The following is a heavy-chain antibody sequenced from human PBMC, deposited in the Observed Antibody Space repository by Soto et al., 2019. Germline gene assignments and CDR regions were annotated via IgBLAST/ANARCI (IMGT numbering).Heavy chain of an antibody. Sequence: QITLKESGPTLVKPTQTLTLTCTFSGFSLSTSAVGVGWIRQPPGKALEWLAFIYWDDDKRDSPSLKRSLTLTKDTSKNQVVLAMTNMDPVDTATYYCAHLVVAGLTYYFDSWGQGTLVTVSS. J-gene: IGHJ4*02. CDR3: AHLVVAGLTYYFDS. CDR2: IYWDDDK. V-gene: IGHV2-5*02. D-gene: IGHD2-15*01. CDR1: GFSLSTSAVG.